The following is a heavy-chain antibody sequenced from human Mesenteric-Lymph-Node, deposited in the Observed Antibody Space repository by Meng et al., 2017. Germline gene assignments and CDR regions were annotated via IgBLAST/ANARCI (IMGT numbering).Heavy chain of an antibody. Sequence: QVRRQVTGPGLVMPSQTPSQTSNSSGRPISRTRARSGWIRQPPRKGLQWPGSRCHADGPYYNPCIMGRVSISVDTSKNQVSLKLTSVTAADTSIYYCVRHTCSGNPGGMNSWGQGILVTVSS. CDR1: GRPISRTRAR. D-gene: IGHD4-23*01. V-gene: IGHV4-39*01. CDR3: VRHTCSGNPGGMNS. J-gene: IGHJ4*02. CDR2: RCHADGP.